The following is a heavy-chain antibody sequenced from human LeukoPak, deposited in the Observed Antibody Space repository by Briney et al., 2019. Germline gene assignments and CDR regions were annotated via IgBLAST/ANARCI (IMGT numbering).Heavy chain of an antibody. Sequence: PGGSLRLSCVASGFTFSSYEMNWVRQAPGKGLEWVSYISSSGSTIYYADSVKGRFTISRDNAKNSLYLQMNSLRAEDTAVYYCARGPTPRYSSGWYGVDYWGQGTLVTVSS. CDR2: ISSSGSTI. D-gene: IGHD6-19*01. CDR3: ARGPTPRYSSGWYGVDY. CDR1: GFTFSSYE. V-gene: IGHV3-48*03. J-gene: IGHJ4*02.